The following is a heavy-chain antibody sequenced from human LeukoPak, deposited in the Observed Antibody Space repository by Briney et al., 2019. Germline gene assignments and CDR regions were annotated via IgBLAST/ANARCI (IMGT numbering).Heavy chain of an antibody. CDR3: ARVEVLLPAYFDY. CDR1: GGSFSGYY. J-gene: IGHJ4*02. D-gene: IGHD2-15*01. Sequence: SETLSLTCAVYGGSFSGYYWSWIRQPPGKGLEWIGEINHSGSTNYNPSLKSRVTISVDTSKNQFSLKLSSVTAADTAVYYCARVEVLLPAYFDYWGQGTLVTVSS. CDR2: INHSGST. V-gene: IGHV4-34*01.